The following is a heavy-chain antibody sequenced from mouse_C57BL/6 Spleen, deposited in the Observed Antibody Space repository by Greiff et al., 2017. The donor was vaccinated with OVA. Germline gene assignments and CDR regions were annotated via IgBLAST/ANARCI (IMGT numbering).Heavy chain of an antibody. CDR3: AIGSSHWYFDV. Sequence: VQLQQPGAELVKPGASVKVSCKASGYTFTSYWMHWVKQRPGQGLEWIGRIHPSNSATNYNQKFKGKATLTVDKSSSTAYMQLSSLTSEDSAVYYCAIGSSHWYFDVWGTGTTVTVSS. V-gene: IGHV1-74*01. CDR2: IHPSNSAT. D-gene: IGHD1-1*01. CDR1: GYTFTSYW. J-gene: IGHJ1*03.